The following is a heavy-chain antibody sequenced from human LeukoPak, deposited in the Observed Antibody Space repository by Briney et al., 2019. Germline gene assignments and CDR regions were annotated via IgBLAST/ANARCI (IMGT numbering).Heavy chain of an antibody. V-gene: IGHV4-39*07. J-gene: IGHJ2*01. CDR2: IYYSGST. CDR3: ARVYYSSSYDYWYFDL. Sequence: PSETLSLTCTISGGSISSSSYYWGWIRQSPGKGLEWIGSIYYSGSTNYNPSLKSRVTISVDTSKNQFSLKLSSVTAADTAVYYCARVYYSSSYDYWYFDLWGRGTLVTVSS. CDR1: GGSISSSSYY. D-gene: IGHD6-13*01.